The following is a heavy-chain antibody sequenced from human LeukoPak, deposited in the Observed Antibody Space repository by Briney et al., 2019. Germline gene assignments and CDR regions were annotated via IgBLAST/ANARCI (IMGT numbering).Heavy chain of an antibody. CDR1: GGTFSSYA. J-gene: IGHJ4*02. CDR3: ARGRQWDEQKGIFDY. Sequence: SVKVSCKASGGTFSSYAISWVRQAPGQGVEWMGGIIPIFGTANYAQKFQGRVTITADESTSTAYMELSSLRSEDTAVYYCARGRQWDEQKGIFDYWGQGTLVTVSS. V-gene: IGHV1-69*13. D-gene: IGHD1-26*01. CDR2: IIPIFGTA.